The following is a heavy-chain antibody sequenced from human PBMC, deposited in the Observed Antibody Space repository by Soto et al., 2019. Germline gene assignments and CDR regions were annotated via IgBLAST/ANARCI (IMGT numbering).Heavy chain of an antibody. CDR2: IYHSGST. V-gene: IGHV4-4*02. CDR3: ALTTHQAILTPFFEY. D-gene: IGHD3-9*01. CDR1: GCSISSSNW. Sequence: PSGTLSLTCAGSGCSISSSNWWSWVRQPPGKGLEWIGGIYHSGSTNYNPSLKSRVTISVDKSKNQFSLKLSSVTAADTAVYNCALTTHQAILTPFFEYWGQQTLVTAS. J-gene: IGHJ4*02.